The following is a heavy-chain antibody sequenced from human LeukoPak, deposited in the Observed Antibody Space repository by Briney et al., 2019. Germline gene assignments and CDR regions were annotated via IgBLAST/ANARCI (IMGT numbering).Heavy chain of an antibody. V-gene: IGHV3-53*01. CDR2: IYSGGST. J-gene: IGHJ6*02. CDR1: GFNVNSNY. D-gene: IGHD3-10*01. Sequence: PGVSLRLSCAASGFNVNSNYMNWVRQAPGKGLEWVSAIYSGGSTYYADSVKGRFTISRDNSKNTLYLQMNSLRTEDTAVYYCARDRGSALSYYYYGMDVWGQGTTVTVSS. CDR3: ARDRGSALSYYYYGMDV.